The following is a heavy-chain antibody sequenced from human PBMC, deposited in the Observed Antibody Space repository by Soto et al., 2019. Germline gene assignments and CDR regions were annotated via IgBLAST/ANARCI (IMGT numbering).Heavy chain of an antibody. D-gene: IGHD2-2*01. CDR1: GGTFSSYT. J-gene: IGHJ6*03. CDR3: ARVPRVPAGYYYMDV. V-gene: IGHV1-69*02. CDR2: IIPILGIA. Sequence: SVKVSCKASGGTFSSYTISWVRQAPGQGLEWMGRIIPILGIANYAQKFQGRVTITADKSTSTAYMELSSLRSEDTAVYYCARVPRVPAGYYYMDVWGKGTTVTVSS.